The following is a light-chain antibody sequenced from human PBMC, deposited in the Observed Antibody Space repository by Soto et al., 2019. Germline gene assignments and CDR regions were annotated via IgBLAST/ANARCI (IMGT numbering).Light chain of an antibody. CDR1: SSDVGGYND. J-gene: IGLJ1*01. CDR3: CSYAGSYTFV. V-gene: IGLV2-11*01. CDR2: DVS. Sequence: QSALTQPRSVSGSPGQSVTISCTGTSSDVGGYNDVSWYQQHPGKAPKLMIYDVSERPSGVPDRFSGSKSGNTASLPISGLQAEDEADYYCCSYAGSYTFVFGTGTKVTVL.